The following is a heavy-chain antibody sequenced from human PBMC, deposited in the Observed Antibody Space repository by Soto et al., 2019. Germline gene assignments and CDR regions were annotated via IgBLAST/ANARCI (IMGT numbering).Heavy chain of an antibody. V-gene: IGHV4-61*01. J-gene: IGHJ4*02. CDR1: GGSVSSGSYY. CDR2: IYYSGST. D-gene: IGHD1-1*01. Sequence: KTSETLSLTCTVSGGSVSSGSYYWSWIRQPPGKGLEWIGYIYYSGSTNYNPSLKSRVTISVDMSKNQFSLKLSSVTAADTAVYYCASTTGTTFFLNHFDYWGQGTLVTVSS. CDR3: ASTTGTTFFLNHFDY.